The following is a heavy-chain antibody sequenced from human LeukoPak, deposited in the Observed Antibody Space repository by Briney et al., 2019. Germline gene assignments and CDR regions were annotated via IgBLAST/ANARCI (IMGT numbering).Heavy chain of an antibody. D-gene: IGHD2-8*01. CDR2: IYTSGST. Sequence: SETLSLTCPVSGGSISSGSYYWSWIRQPAGKGLEWIGRIYTSGSTNYNPSLKSRVTISVDTSKNQFSLKLSSVTAADTAVYYCARDITRYCTNGVCAYYDAFDIWGQGTMVTVSS. V-gene: IGHV4-61*02. J-gene: IGHJ3*02. CDR1: GGSISSGSYY. CDR3: ARDITRYCTNGVCAYYDAFDI.